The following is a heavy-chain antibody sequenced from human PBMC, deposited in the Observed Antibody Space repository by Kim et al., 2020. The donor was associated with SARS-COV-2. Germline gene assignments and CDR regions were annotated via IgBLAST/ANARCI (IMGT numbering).Heavy chain of an antibody. V-gene: IGHV3-30*18. CDR2: ISYDGSNK. Sequence: GGSLRLSCAASGFTFSSYGMHWVRQAPGKGLEWVAVISYDGSNKYYADSVKGRFTISRDNSKNTLYLQMNSLRAEDTAVYYCAKSREGELLLLVDYWGQGTLVTVSS. CDR3: AKSREGELLLLVDY. D-gene: IGHD1-26*01. CDR1: GFTFSSYG. J-gene: IGHJ4*02.